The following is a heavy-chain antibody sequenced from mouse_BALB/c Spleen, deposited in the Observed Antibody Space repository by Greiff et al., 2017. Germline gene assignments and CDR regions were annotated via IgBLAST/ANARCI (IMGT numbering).Heavy chain of an antibody. Sequence: EVKLEESGGGLVQPGGSMKLSCVASGFTFSNYWMNWVRQSPEKGLEWVAEIRLKSNNYATHYAESVKGRFTISRDDSKSSVYLQMNNLRAEDTGIYYCTRNGYNGFDYWGQGTTLTVSS. CDR3: TRNGYNGFDY. CDR1: GFTFSNYW. D-gene: IGHD2-2*01. J-gene: IGHJ2*01. V-gene: IGHV6-6*02. CDR2: IRLKSNNYAT.